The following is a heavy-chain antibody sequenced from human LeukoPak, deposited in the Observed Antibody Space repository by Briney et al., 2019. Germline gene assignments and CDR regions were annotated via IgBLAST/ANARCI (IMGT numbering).Heavy chain of an antibody. Sequence: SETLSLTCAVYGGSFSGCYWSWLRQPPGKGLEWIGEINHSGSTNYNPSLKSRVPISVDPFKIQFYLKLSSVTAADTAVYYCARGFVVVVAATKTSFDPWGQGTLVTVSS. CDR3: ARGFVVVVAATKTSFDP. CDR2: INHSGST. J-gene: IGHJ5*02. CDR1: GGSFSGCY. V-gene: IGHV4-34*01. D-gene: IGHD2-15*01.